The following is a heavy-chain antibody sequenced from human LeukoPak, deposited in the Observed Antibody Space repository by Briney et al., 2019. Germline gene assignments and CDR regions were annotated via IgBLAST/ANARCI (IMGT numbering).Heavy chain of an antibody. D-gene: IGHD3-10*01. CDR3: ARARDNYNASVFTALDY. V-gene: IGHV3-33*01. Sequence: PGRSLRLSCAASGFALSAYGMHWVRQPPGGGLEWVAVIWYDGTNIDYADSVKGRFTISRDNSKNTLYLQMNSLRAEDTAVYYCARARDNYNASVFTALDYWGRETLATVSS. CDR1: GFALSAYG. CDR2: IWYDGTNI. J-gene: IGHJ4*02.